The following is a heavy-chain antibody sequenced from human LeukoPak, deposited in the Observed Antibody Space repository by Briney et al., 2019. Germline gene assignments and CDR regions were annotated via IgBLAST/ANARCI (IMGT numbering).Heavy chain of an antibody. CDR3: ARGLSPIAVAGGHYFDY. CDR1: GGSFSGYY. J-gene: IGHJ4*02. V-gene: IGHV4-34*01. Sequence: SETLSLTCAVYGGSFSGYYWSWIRQPPGKGLEWMGEIDHSGSTNYNPSLKSRVTISVDTSKNQFSLKLSSVTAADTAVYYCARGLSPIAVAGGHYFDYWGQGTLVTVSS. CDR2: IDHSGST. D-gene: IGHD6-19*01.